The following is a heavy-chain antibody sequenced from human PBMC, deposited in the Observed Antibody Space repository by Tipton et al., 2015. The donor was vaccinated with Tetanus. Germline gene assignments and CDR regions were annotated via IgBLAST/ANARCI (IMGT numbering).Heavy chain of an antibody. D-gene: IGHD1-26*01. CDR2: INHSGSA. Sequence: TLSLTCAVSGGSFSDFYWSWIRQSPGKGLEWIGEINHSGSAYQSPSLKSRVTMSVDTSNNQFSLSLTSVTAADTAVYFCARGLPREPSYLDYWGQGKQVTVSS. CDR3: ARGLPREPSYLDY. CDR1: GGSFSDFY. J-gene: IGHJ4*02. V-gene: IGHV4-34*01.